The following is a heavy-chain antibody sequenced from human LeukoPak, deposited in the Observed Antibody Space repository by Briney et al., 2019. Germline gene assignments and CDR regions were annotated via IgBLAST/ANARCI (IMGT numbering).Heavy chain of an antibody. V-gene: IGHV3-23*01. D-gene: IGHD2-21*01. CDR1: GFTFSTYA. J-gene: IGHJ4*02. CDR3: AKAPVTTCSGAYCYPFDY. CDR2: ISVSGNT. Sequence: GGSLRLSCAASGFTFSTYAMTWVRQAPGKGLEWVSAISVSGNTYHADSVKGRFTISRDSSKNTLYLQMNRLRAEDAAVYYCAKAPVTTCSGAYCYPFDYWGQGTLVTVSS.